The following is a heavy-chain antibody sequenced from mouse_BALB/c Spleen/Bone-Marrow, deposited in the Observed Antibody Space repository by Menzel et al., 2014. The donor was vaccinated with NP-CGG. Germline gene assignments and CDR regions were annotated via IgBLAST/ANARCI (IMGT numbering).Heavy chain of an antibody. CDR2: ISSDGSYT. CDR1: GFTFSSYA. CDR3: ARHGITRLLDY. D-gene: IGHD2-4*01. J-gene: IGHJ2*01. Sequence: EVKVVESGGGLVKPGGSLKLSCAASGFTFSSYAMSWVRQTPEKRLEWVATISSDGSYTYYPDSVKGRFTISRDNAKNTLYLQMSSLRSEDTAMYYCARHGITRLLDYWGQGTTLTVSS. V-gene: IGHV5-9-3*01.